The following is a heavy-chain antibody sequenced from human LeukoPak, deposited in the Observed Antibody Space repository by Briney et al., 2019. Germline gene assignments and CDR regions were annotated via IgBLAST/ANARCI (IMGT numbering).Heavy chain of an antibody. CDR3: ARVRGAGYYYMDV. Sequence: PGGSLRLSCEASGFTFSNYSMNWVLQAPGKGLEWVSYIRSSSSTIYYADSVKGRFTISRDNAKNSLYLQMNSLRVEDTAVYYCARVRGAGYYYMDVWGKGTTVTVSS. CDR2: IRSSSSTI. D-gene: IGHD3-10*01. CDR1: GFTFSNYS. J-gene: IGHJ6*03. V-gene: IGHV3-48*01.